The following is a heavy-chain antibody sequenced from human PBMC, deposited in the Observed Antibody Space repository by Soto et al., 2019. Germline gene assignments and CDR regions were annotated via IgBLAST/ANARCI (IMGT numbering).Heavy chain of an antibody. CDR1: GYSMRSSKW. V-gene: IGHV4-4*01. Sequence: XETLSLTCSVSGYSMRSSKWWSGVRQSPGRGLEWIGDIYHSGATNYNPSLKSRLTMSVDKSKNEFSMKLVSVTAADTAIYFCARDKSTMEGYNQFDYWGPGTLVTVSS. D-gene: IGHD5-12*01. J-gene: IGHJ4*02. CDR3: ARDKSTMEGYNQFDY. CDR2: IYHSGAT.